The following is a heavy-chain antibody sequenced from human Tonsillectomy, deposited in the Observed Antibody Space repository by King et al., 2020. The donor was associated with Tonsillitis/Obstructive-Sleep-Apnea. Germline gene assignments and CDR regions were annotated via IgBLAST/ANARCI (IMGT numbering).Heavy chain of an antibody. D-gene: IGHD6-13*01. CDR1: GFTFDDYA. Sequence: VQLVESGGGLVQPGRSLRLSCAASGFTFDDYAMYWVRQAPGKGLEWVSGISWNSGTIHYADSVKGRFTISRDNAKNSLYLQMNSLGAEDTALYYCAKDLIIAESGTPGDGFDIWGQGTMVTVSS. CDR3: AKDLIIAESGTPGDGFDI. CDR2: ISWNSGTI. J-gene: IGHJ3*02. V-gene: IGHV3-9*01.